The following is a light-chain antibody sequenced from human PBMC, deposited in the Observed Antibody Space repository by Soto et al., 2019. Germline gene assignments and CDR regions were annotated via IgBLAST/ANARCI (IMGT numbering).Light chain of an antibody. J-gene: IGKJ2*01. CDR2: RVY. CDR3: MQGRQLPYT. Sequence: DIVMTQSPFSLPVTLGQPASISCRSSQSLVDSDGNTFLSWFQQRPGQSPRRLIHRVYDRDSGVADRFSGSGSGSDFTLRISRVEAEDIGVYYCMQGRQLPYTFGRGTKLEIK. CDR1: QSLVDSDGNTF. V-gene: IGKV2-30*01.